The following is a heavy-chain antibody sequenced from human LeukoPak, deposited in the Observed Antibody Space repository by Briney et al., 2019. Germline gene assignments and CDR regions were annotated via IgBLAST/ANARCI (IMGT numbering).Heavy chain of an antibody. CDR1: GGSFSGYY. J-gene: IGHJ4*02. CDR3: AREREGPYGYLDY. CDR2: INHSGST. D-gene: IGHD4-17*01. Sequence: SETLSLTCAVYGGSFSGYYWSWIRQPPGKGLEWIGEINHSGSTNYNPSLKSRVTISVDTSKNQFSLKLSSVTAADTAVYYCAREREGPYGYLDYWGQGTLVTVSS. V-gene: IGHV4-34*01.